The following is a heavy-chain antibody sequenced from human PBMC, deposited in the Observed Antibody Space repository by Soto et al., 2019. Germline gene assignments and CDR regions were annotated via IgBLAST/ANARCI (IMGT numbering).Heavy chain of an antibody. D-gene: IGHD2-2*02. J-gene: IGHJ4*02. CDR1: GYTVTNYY. CDR3: ASPMTILTRLAY. CDR2: INPIGDDT. Sequence: ASVKVSCKASGYTVTNYYMHWVRQAPGQGLEWMGIINPIGDDTTYAQKLQGRVTMTRDTSTSTVYMELSSLKSEDTAVYYCASPMTILTRLAYWGQGTLVTVSS. V-gene: IGHV1-46*04.